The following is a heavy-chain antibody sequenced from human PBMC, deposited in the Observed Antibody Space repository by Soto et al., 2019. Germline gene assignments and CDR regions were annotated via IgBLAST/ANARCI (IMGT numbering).Heavy chain of an antibody. V-gene: IGHV4-31*03. CDR2: ISSSGST. CDR3: ARGYESGYTFGHDL. J-gene: IGHJ5*02. D-gene: IGHD3-3*01. CDR1: GDSIGGVGY. Sequence: SETLSLTCTVSGDSIGGVGYWSWIRQFPGRGLEWIGCISSSGSTYYNPALNNRISLSLDTSQNQFSLTLRSVTAADTAVYFCARGYESGYTFGHDLWGQGTLVTVSS.